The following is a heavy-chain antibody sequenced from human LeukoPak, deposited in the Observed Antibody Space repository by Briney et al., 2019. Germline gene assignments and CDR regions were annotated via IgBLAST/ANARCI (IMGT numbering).Heavy chain of an antibody. CDR1: GFTFSSYA. Sequence: GGSLRLSCAASGFTFSSYAMSWVRQAPGKGLEWVAVIWYDGSNKYYADSVKGRFTISRDNSKNTLYLQMNSLRAEDTAVYYCARDHILTGYYTGYYYYGMDVWGKGTTVTVSS. CDR2: IWYDGSNK. D-gene: IGHD3-9*01. J-gene: IGHJ6*04. V-gene: IGHV3-33*08. CDR3: ARDHILTGYYTGYYYYGMDV.